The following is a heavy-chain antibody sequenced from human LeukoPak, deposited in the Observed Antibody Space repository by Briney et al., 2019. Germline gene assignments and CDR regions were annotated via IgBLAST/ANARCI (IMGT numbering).Heavy chain of an antibody. J-gene: IGHJ4*02. V-gene: IGHV3-48*03. D-gene: IGHD1-26*01. CDR2: ISSSGRTM. CDR1: GFTFSSYE. Sequence: PGGSLRLSCAASGFTFSSYEMNWVRQAPGKGLEWVSYISSSGRTMYYADSVKGRITISRDNAKSSLYLQMNSLRAEDTAVYYCVRGWDPFDYWGQGTLVTVSS. CDR3: VRGWDPFDY.